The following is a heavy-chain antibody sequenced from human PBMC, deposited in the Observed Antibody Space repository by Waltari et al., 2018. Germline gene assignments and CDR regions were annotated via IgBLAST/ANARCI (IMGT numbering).Heavy chain of an antibody. CDR2: ISDDGSNK. Sequence: QVQLVESGGGVVQPGRSLRLSCAASGFTFSSYGMHWVRQAPGKGLEGVAVISDDGSNKYYADCVKGRFTISRDNAKNTLYLQMNSLRAEDTAVYYCAKDREWWARRRHYFDYWGQGTLVTVSS. J-gene: IGHJ4*02. CDR3: AKDREWWARRRHYFDY. V-gene: IGHV3-30*18. D-gene: IGHD2-15*01. CDR1: GFTFSSYG.